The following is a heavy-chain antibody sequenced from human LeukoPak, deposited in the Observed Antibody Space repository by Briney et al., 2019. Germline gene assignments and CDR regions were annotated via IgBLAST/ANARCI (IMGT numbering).Heavy chain of an antibody. V-gene: IGHV1-18*01. CDR2: ISAYNGNT. Sequence: ASVKVSCKASRYTFTNYGISWVRQAPGQGLEWMGWISAYNGNTNYAQKLQGRVTMTTDTSTSTAYMELRSLRSDDTAVYYCARDRGITMIVVGLFDYWGQGTLVTVSS. J-gene: IGHJ4*02. CDR1: RYTFTNYG. D-gene: IGHD3-22*01. CDR3: ARDRGITMIVVGLFDY.